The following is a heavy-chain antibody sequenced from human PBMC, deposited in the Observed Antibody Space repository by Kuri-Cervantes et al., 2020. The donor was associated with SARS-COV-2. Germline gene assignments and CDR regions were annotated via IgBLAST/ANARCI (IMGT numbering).Heavy chain of an antibody. CDR3: ARIPGYSSGWLAFDI. D-gene: IGHD6-19*01. CDR2: INPSGGST. CDR1: GYTFTSYY. J-gene: IGHJ3*02. Sequence: ASVKVSCKASGYTFTSYYMHWVRQAPGQGLEWMGIINPSGGSTSYAQKFQGRFTISRDNAKNSLYLQMNSLRAEDTAVYYCARIPGYSSGWLAFDIWGQGTMVTVSS. V-gene: IGHV1-46*01.